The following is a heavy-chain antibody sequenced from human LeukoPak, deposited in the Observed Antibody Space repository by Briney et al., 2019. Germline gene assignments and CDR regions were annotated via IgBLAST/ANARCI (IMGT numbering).Heavy chain of an antibody. CDR3: ARELRYYYGSGILEHYMDV. Sequence: GGSLRLSCAASGFTVSRNYMSWVRQAPGKGLEWVSVIYSGGSTYYADSVKGRFTISRDNSKRTLYLQVKSLRAEDTAMYYCARELRYYYGSGILEHYMDVWGKGTTVTVSS. CDR1: GFTVSRNY. D-gene: IGHD3-10*01. CDR2: IYSGGST. J-gene: IGHJ6*03. V-gene: IGHV3-66*01.